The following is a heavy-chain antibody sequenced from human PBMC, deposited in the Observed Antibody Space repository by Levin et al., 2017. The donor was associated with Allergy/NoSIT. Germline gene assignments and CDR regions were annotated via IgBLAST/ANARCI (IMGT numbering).Heavy chain of an antibody. CDR3: ASAPRYSSGWYQGGEFDY. J-gene: IGHJ4*02. CDR1: GGSISSSSYY. CDR2: IYYSGST. V-gene: IGHV4-39*01. D-gene: IGHD6-19*01. Sequence: SQTLSLTCTVSGGSISSSSYYWGWIRQPPGKGLEWIGSIYYSGSTYYNPSLKSRVTISVDTSKNQFSLELSSVTAADTAVYYCASAPRYSSGWYQGGEFDYWGQGTLVTVSS.